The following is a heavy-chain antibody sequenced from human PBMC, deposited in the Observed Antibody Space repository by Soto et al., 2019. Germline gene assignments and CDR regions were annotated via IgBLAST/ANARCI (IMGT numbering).Heavy chain of an antibody. J-gene: IGHJ4*02. CDR3: ARLGSSGWYQGSYFDY. D-gene: IGHD6-19*01. V-gene: IGHV4-39*01. CDR2: IKSSGST. Sequence: QLQLQESGPGLVRPSETLSLICTVSGGSITRNDHYWGWIRQSPGKGLEWIGDIKSSGSTNYNLSLKSRVSMSVETSKNKFSLKMNSATAADTAVYYCARLGSSGWYQGSYFDYWGQGTLVTVSS. CDR1: GGSITRNDHY.